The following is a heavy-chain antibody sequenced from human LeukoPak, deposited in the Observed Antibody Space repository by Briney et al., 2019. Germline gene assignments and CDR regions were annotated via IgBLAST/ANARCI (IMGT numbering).Heavy chain of an antibody. CDR2: ISSSGSTI. CDR1: GFTFSDYY. J-gene: IGHJ3*02. CDR3: ARVGRSDAFDI. V-gene: IGHV3-11*04. Sequence: GGSLRLSCAASGFTFSDYYMSWIRQAPGKGLEWVSYISSSGSTIYYADSVKGRFTISRDRSKNTLYLQMNSLRAEDTAVYYCARVGRSDAFDIWGQGTMVTVSS.